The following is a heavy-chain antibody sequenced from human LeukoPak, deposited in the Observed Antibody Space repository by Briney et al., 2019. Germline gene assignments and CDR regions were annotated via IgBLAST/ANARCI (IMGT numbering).Heavy chain of an antibody. CDR1: GFTFSSYW. CDR2: IYSDNT. Sequence: GGSLRLSCAASGFTFSSYWMHWVRQAPGKGLEWVSFIYSDNTHYADSVKGRFIISRDNSKNTLYLQMNSLRAEDTAVYYCAKEPLGDYSYYFDYWGQGTLVTVSS. J-gene: IGHJ4*02. CDR3: AKEPLGDYSYYFDY. D-gene: IGHD4-17*01. V-gene: IGHV3-53*01.